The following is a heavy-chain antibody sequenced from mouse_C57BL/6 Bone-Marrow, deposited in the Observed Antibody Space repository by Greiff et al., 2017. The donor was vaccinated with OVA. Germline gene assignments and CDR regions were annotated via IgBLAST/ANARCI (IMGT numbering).Heavy chain of an antibody. CDR2: ISYDGSN. D-gene: IGHD1-1*01. CDR1: GYSITSGYY. CDR3: ARAYGSSYWFAY. Sequence: EVQLQQSGPGLVKPSQSLSLTCSVTGYSITSGYYWNWIRQFPGNKLEWMGYISYDGSNNYNPSLKNRISITRDTSKNQFFLKLNSVTTEDTATYYCARAYGSSYWFAYWGQGTLVTVSA. J-gene: IGHJ3*01. V-gene: IGHV3-6*01.